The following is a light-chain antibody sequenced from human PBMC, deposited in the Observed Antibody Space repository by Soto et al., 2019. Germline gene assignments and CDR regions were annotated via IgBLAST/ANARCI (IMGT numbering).Light chain of an antibody. CDR2: GAS. J-gene: IGKJ4*01. CDR1: QSVSSSY. CDR3: QQYGSSRLT. Sequence: EILLTQSPGTLSLSPGESATLSDSPSQSVSSSYLAWYQQKPGQAPRLLIYGASSRATGIPDRFSGSGSGTDFTLTISRLEPEDFAVYYCQQYGSSRLTFGGGTKVDIK. V-gene: IGKV3-20*01.